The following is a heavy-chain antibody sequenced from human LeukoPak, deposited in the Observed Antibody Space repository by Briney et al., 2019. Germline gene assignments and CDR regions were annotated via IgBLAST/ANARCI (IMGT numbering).Heavy chain of an antibody. V-gene: IGHV4-30-4*01. CDR1: GGSISSGDYY. CDR2: IYYSGST. CDR3: ARLLYYYDSTDAFDI. Sequence: SQTLSLTCTVSGGSISSGDYYWSWLRQPPGKGLEWIGYIYYSGSTYYNPSLKSRVTISVDTSKNQFSLKLSSVTAADTAVYYCARLLYYYDSTDAFDIWGQGTMVTVSS. D-gene: IGHD3-22*01. J-gene: IGHJ3*02.